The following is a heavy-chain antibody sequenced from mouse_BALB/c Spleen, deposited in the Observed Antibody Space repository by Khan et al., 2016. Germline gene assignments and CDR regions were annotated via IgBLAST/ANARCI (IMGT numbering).Heavy chain of an antibody. J-gene: IGHJ2*01. Sequence: EVKLLESGGGLVQPGGSLKLSCAASGFDFSRYWMSWVRQAPGKGLEWIGEINPDSSTINYAPSLKGKFIISRDNAKNTLYLRRNKVSSEDTALYYFTRLYYYGCSDYWGPGTTLTVSS. V-gene: IGHV4-1*02. D-gene: IGHD1-1*01. CDR1: GFDFSRYW. CDR2: INPDSSTI. CDR3: TRLYYYGCSDY.